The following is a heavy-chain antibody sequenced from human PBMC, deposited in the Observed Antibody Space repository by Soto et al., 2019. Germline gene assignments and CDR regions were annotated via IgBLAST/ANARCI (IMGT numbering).Heavy chain of an antibody. Sequence: QVQLVQSGAEVKKPGASVKVSCKASGYTFTSYDIIWVRQATGQGLEWMGWMNPSTGNTDSEEKYQGRLTMTRNTSISTVYMELSSLSFEDTAVYYCARGRIIVAGGFDPWGQGTLVTVSS. CDR3: ARGRIIVAGGFDP. CDR2: MNPSTGNT. D-gene: IGHD6-19*01. CDR1: GYTFTSYD. J-gene: IGHJ5*02. V-gene: IGHV1-8*01.